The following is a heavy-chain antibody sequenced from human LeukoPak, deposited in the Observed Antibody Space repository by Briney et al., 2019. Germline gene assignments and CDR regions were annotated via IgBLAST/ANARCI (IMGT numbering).Heavy chain of an antibody. CDR1: GFTFSDYS. D-gene: IGHD1-1*01. Sequence: AGGSLRLSCAASGFTFSDYSMNWVRQAPGKGLEWVSSISSSTSSIYYADSVKGRFTISRDNAKSSLYLQMNSLRTEDTAVYHCARGGSGNWNAPFDYWGQGTLVTVSS. J-gene: IGHJ4*02. V-gene: IGHV3-21*01. CDR3: ARGGSGNWNAPFDY. CDR2: ISSSTSSI.